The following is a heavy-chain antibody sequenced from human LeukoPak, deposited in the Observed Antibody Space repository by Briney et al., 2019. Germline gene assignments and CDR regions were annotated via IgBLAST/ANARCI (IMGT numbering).Heavy chain of an antibody. J-gene: IGHJ4*02. CDR2: INPSGGST. CDR3: ARENTIFGVVSGGNYFDY. Sequence: ASVKVSCKASGYTFTSYYMHWVRQAPGQGLEWMGIINPSGGSTSYAQKFQGRVTITADKSTSTAYMELSSLRSEDTAVYYCARENTIFGVVSGGNYFDYWGQGTLVTVSS. CDR1: GYTFTSYY. V-gene: IGHV1-46*01. D-gene: IGHD3-3*01.